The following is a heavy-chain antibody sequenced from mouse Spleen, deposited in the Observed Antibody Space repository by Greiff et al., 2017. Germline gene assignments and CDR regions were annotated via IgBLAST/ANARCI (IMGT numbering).Heavy chain of an antibody. D-gene: IGHD3-3*01. CDR2: IHPSDSDT. CDR1: GYSFTSYW. Sequence: VQLQQPGAELVRPGASVKLSCKASGYSFTSYWMNWVKQRPGQGLEWIGMIHPSDSDTRLNQKFKDKATLTVDKSSSTAYMQLSSPTSEDSAVYYCARSAVTLYYAMDYWGQGTSVTVSS. CDR3: ARSAVTLYYAMDY. V-gene: IGHV1-74*01. J-gene: IGHJ4*01.